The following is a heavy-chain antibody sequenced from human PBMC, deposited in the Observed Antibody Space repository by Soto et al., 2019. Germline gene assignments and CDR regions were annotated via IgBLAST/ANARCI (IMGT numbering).Heavy chain of an antibody. D-gene: IGHD2-21*02. CDR1: GGTFSSYA. Sequence: SVKVSCKASGGTFSSYAISWVRQAPGQGLEWMGGITPIFGTANYAQKFQGRVTITADESTSTAYMELSSLRSEDTAVYYCAREGLCGGDCLRDDYGMDVWGQGTMVTVSS. V-gene: IGHV1-69*13. J-gene: IGHJ6*02. CDR3: AREGLCGGDCLRDDYGMDV. CDR2: ITPIFGTA.